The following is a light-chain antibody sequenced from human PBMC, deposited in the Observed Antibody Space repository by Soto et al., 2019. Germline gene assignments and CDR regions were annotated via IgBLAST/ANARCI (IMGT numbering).Light chain of an antibody. CDR2: AAS. Sequence: DIQMTQSPSSLSASVGDRVTIACRASQSISTYVNWYQHKSGNAPKLLIFAASLLQSGVPSRVSGSGSGTLFTLTISSLHPEDFATYYCQQSYSTLPITFGQGTRLDIK. CDR1: QSISTY. V-gene: IGKV1-39*01. CDR3: QQSYSTLPIT. J-gene: IGKJ5*01.